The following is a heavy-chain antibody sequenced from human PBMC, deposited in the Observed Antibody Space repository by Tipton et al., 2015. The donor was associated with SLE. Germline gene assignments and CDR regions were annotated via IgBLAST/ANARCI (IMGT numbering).Heavy chain of an antibody. CDR1: GGSFSGYY. J-gene: IGHJ4*02. V-gene: IGHV4-34*01. Sequence: TLSLTCAVYGGSFSGYYWSWIRQPPGKGLEWIGEINHSGSTNYNPSLKSRVTISVDTSKNQFSLKLSSVTAADTAVYYCARDQKGKLRFLEWLFVYWGQGTLVTVSS. CDR3: ARDQKGKLRFLEWLFVY. D-gene: IGHD3-3*01. CDR2: INHSGST.